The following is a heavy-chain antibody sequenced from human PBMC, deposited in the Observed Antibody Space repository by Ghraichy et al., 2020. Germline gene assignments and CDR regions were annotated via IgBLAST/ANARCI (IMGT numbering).Heavy chain of an antibody. V-gene: IGHV4-31*03. CDR3: ARGLAIVPADWFDP. J-gene: IGHJ5*02. D-gene: IGHD2-2*01. Sequence: SETLSLTCTVSGGSISSGGYYWSWIRQHPGKGLEWIGYIYYSGSTYYNPSLKSRVTISVDTSKNQFSLKLSSVTAADTAVYYCARGLAIVPADWFDPWGQGTLVTVSS. CDR1: GGSISSGGYY. CDR2: IYYSGST.